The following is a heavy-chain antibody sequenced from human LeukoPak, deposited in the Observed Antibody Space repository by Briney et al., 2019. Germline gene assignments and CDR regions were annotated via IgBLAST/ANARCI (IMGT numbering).Heavy chain of an antibody. CDR3: ARAKVAAAGTVDWFDP. V-gene: IGHV3-21*01. J-gene: IGHJ5*02. D-gene: IGHD6-13*01. CDR1: GFTFSSYS. Sequence: GGSLRLSCAASGFTFSSYSMNWVRQAPGKGLEWVSSISSRSSCIYYADSVKGRFTISRDNAKNSLYLQMNSLRAEDTAVYYCARAKVAAAGTVDWFDPWGQGTLVTVSS. CDR2: ISSRSSCI.